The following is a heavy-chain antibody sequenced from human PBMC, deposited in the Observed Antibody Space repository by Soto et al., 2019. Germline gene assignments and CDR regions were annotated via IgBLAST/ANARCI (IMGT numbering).Heavy chain of an antibody. CDR3: ARDGSSDWLTWFDP. V-gene: IGHV1-46*01. Sequence: QVQLVQSGAEVNKPGASVKVSCKASGYTFTDYYMHWVRQAPGQGLEWMGIISPSGGSTYAQKFQGRVTVTRDTSTSTVYMELSSLRSEDTAVYYCARDGSSDWLTWFDPWGQGTLVTVSS. D-gene: IGHD6-19*01. CDR2: ISPSGGST. J-gene: IGHJ5*02. CDR1: GYTFTDYY.